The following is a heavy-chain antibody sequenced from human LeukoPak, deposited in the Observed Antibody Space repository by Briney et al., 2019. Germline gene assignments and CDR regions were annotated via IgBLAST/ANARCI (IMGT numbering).Heavy chain of an antibody. Sequence: GGSLRLSCAAPGFTFSSYSMNWVRQAPGKGLEWVSSISSSSSYIYYADSVKGLFTISRDNAKNSLYLQMNSLRAEDTAVYYCARDPGGHFDYWGQGTLVTVSS. V-gene: IGHV3-21*01. CDR1: GFTFSSYS. CDR3: ARDPGGHFDY. D-gene: IGHD4-23*01. J-gene: IGHJ4*02. CDR2: ISSSSSYI.